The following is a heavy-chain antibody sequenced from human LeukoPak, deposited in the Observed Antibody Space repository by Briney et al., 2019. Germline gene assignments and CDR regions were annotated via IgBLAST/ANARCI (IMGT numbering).Heavy chain of an antibody. V-gene: IGHV3-15*01. J-gene: IGHJ4*02. CDR2: IKSKTDGGTT. D-gene: IGHD6-13*01. Sequence: GGSLRLSCAASGFAFSNAWMSWVRQAPGKGLEWVGRIKSKTDGGTTDYAAPVKGRFTISRDDSKNTLYLQMNSLKTEDTAVYYCTSVAAAGQIDYWGQGTLVTVSS. CDR3: TSVAAAGQIDY. CDR1: GFAFSNAW.